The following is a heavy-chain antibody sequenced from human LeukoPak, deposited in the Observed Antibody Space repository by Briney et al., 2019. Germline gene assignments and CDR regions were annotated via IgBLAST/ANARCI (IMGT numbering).Heavy chain of an antibody. Sequence: GGSLRLSCAASGFTFSSYSMNWVRQAPGKGLEWVSYISSSSSTIYYADSVKGRFTISRDNAKNTLYLQMNSLRAEDTAVYYCARVRIAAALDYFDYWGQGTLVTVSS. V-gene: IGHV3-48*01. CDR1: GFTFSSYS. CDR2: ISSSSSTI. D-gene: IGHD6-13*01. J-gene: IGHJ4*02. CDR3: ARVRIAAALDYFDY.